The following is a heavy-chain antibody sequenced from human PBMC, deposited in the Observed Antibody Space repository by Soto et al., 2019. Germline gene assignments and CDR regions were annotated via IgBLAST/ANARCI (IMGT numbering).Heavy chain of an antibody. J-gene: IGHJ5*02. CDR1: GFTFSSYA. CDR3: ARVTPPARGYSYGFGWFDP. CDR2: ISYDGSNK. V-gene: IGHV3-30-3*01. D-gene: IGHD5-18*01. Sequence: QVQLVESGGGVVQPGRSLRLSCAASGFTFSSYAMHWVRQAPGKGLEWVAVISYDGSNKYYADSVKGRFTISRDNSKNTLYLQMNSLRAEDTAVYYCARVTPPARGYSYGFGWFDPWGQGTLVTVSS.